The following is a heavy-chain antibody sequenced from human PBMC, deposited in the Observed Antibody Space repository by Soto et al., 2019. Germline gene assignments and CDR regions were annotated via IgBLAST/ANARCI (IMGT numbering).Heavy chain of an antibody. CDR1: GGTFSSYA. Sequence: QVQLVQSGAEVKKPGSSVKVSCKASGGTFSSYAISWVRQAPGQGLEWMGGIIPIFGTANYAQKFQGRVTITADESTSTAYMELSSVRSEDTAVYYCARAPSMVRGVSDWFDPWGQGTLVTVSS. J-gene: IGHJ5*02. D-gene: IGHD3-10*01. CDR2: IIPIFGTA. CDR3: ARAPSMVRGVSDWFDP. V-gene: IGHV1-69*12.